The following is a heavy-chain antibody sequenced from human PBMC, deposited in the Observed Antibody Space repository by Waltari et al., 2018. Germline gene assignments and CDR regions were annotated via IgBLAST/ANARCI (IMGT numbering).Heavy chain of an antibody. CDR1: GFTVSGNS. D-gene: IGHD2-8*02. CDR3: ASQGGVDFYWYFDL. CDR2: IHSGGTT. V-gene: IGHV3-53*01. J-gene: IGHJ2*01. Sequence: EVQLVESGGGLIQPGGSLRLSCPASGFTVSGNSMSWVRPAPGKGLEWVSVIHSGGTTYYADSVKGRFSISRDNSNNTLYLQMNSLRVEDTAVYYCASQGGVDFYWYFDLWGRGTLVTVSS.